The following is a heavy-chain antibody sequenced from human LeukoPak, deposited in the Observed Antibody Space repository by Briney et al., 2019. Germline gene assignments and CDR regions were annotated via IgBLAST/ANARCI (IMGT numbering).Heavy chain of an antibody. CDR3: ARDLAPGATEVYYYVDV. J-gene: IGHJ6*03. Sequence: GGSLRLSCAASGFTFSSYAMHWVRQAPGKGLEYVSAISSNGGSTYYANSVKGRFTISRDNSKNTLYLQMGSLRAEDMAVYYCARDLAPGATEVYYYVDVWGKGTTVTVSS. V-gene: IGHV3-64*01. CDR1: GFTFSSYA. CDR2: ISSNGGST. D-gene: IGHD1-26*01.